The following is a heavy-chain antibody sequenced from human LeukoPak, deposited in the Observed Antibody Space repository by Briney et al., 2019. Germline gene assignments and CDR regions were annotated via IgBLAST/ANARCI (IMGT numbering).Heavy chain of an antibody. J-gene: IGHJ4*02. CDR2: ISAYNGNT. CDR3: AILGGRLSSPPNDY. CDR1: GYTSTRDG. D-gene: IGHD2/OR15-2a*01. Sequence: ASVKVSCKASGYTSTRDGIRWVRQAPGQRLERIGWISAYNGNTNYAQKLQSRVTMTTDASTSTAYMELRSLRSDYTAVYYCAILGGRLSSPPNDYWGQGTLVTVSS. V-gene: IGHV1-18*01.